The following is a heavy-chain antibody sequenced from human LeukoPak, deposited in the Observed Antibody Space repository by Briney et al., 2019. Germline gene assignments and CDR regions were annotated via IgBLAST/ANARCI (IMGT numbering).Heavy chain of an antibody. J-gene: IGHJ4*02. V-gene: IGHV4-38-2*02. Sequence: SETLSLTCTVSGYSISSGYYWGWIRQPPGKGLEWIGEINHSGSTNYNPSLKSRVTISVDTSKNQFSLKLSSVTAADTAVYYCARRRMIAVAGIPRPFDYWGQGTLVTVSS. CDR1: GYSISSGYY. CDR2: INHSGST. D-gene: IGHD6-19*01. CDR3: ARRRMIAVAGIPRPFDY.